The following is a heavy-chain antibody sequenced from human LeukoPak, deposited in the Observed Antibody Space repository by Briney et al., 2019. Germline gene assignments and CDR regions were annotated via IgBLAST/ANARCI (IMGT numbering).Heavy chain of an antibody. D-gene: IGHD6-6*01. CDR3: ARAGFDVAARYDY. J-gene: IGHJ4*02. Sequence: GASVKVSCKASGYTFTSYDINWVRQAPGQGLEWMGRIIPILGIANYAQKFQGRVTITADKSTSTAYMELSSLRSEDTAVYYCARAGFDVAARYDYWGQGTLVTVSS. CDR1: GYTFTSYD. V-gene: IGHV1-69*04. CDR2: IIPILGIA.